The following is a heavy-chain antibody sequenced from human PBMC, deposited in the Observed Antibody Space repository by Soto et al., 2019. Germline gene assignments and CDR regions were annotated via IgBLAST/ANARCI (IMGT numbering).Heavy chain of an antibody. D-gene: IGHD2-21*01. CDR3: ASGTFNDISFDS. CDR1: GGSIDTGGFY. V-gene: IGHV4-31*03. J-gene: IGHJ4*02. Sequence: SETLSLTCSMSGGSIDTGGFYWSWARQLPGKGLQWVGYIYYTRAAYYNPALKSRVVISLDTSANQFSLSLTSLTAADTAVYYCASGTFNDISFDSWGQGRLVTVSS. CDR2: IYYTRAA.